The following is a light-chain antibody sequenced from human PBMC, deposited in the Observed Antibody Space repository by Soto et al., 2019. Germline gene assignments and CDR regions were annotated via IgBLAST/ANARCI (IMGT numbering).Light chain of an antibody. CDR3: QQHNPYSPYT. CDR2: DAS. V-gene: IGKV1-5*03. CDR1: QSITNC. Sequence: IQLTQSPSTLSASVGDRVTITCRASQSITNCLAWYQQKPGMAPKLLIFDASSLRSGVPSRFSGSGSGTEFTLTISSLQPEDFATYYCQQHNPYSPYTFGQGTKLEIK. J-gene: IGKJ2*01.